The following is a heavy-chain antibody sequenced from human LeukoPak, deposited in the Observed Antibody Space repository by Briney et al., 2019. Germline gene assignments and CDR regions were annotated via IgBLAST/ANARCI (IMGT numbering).Heavy chain of an antibody. V-gene: IGHV1-18*01. J-gene: IGHJ4*02. CDR3: ARHTLYGSGSYYDYYFDY. Sequence: ASVKVSCKASGYTFTSYGISWVRQAPGQGLEWMGWISSYNGNTNYAQKLQGRVTMTTDTSTSAAYMELRSLRSDDTAVYYCARHTLYGSGSYYDYYFDYWGQGTLVTVSS. CDR1: GYTFTSYG. CDR2: ISSYNGNT. D-gene: IGHD3-10*01.